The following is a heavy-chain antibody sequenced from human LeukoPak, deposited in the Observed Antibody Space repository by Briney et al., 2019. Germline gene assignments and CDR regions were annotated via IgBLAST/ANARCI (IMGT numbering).Heavy chain of an antibody. J-gene: IGHJ4*02. CDR3: ARWTDYYDSSGYFDY. D-gene: IGHD3-22*01. V-gene: IGHV4-59*08. CDR2: ILDIGST. CDR1: GGSIRGYF. Sequence: SETLSLTCTVSGGSIRGYFWSWIRQPPGKGLEWIGYILDIGSTIYNPSLRSRVIISVDMSTNQFSLKLSSVTAADTAVYYGARWTDYYDSSGYFDYWGQGTLVTVSS.